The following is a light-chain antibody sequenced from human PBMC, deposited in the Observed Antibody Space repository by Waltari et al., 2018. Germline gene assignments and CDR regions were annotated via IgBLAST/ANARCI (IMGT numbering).Light chain of an antibody. V-gene: IGKV1-5*03. CDR1: QSIGTW. CDR2: AAS. J-gene: IGKJ2*01. Sequence: IQMTQSPSTLSAFVGDRVPIPCRASQSIGTWLAWYQQKPGEAPNLLIHAASSLERGVPSRFSGSGSGTEFTLTISSLQPDDFATYYCQQYNSFPYTFGQGTKLEIK. CDR3: QQYNSFPYT.